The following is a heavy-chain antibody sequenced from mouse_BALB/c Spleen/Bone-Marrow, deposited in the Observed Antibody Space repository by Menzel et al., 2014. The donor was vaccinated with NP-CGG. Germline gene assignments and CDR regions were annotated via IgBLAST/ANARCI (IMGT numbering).Heavy chain of an antibody. J-gene: IGHJ4*01. V-gene: IGHV2-9*02. CDR3: AREDGYFHYYAVDY. CDR1: GFSLTSYG. D-gene: IGHD2-3*01. Sequence: VKLMESGPGLVAPSQSLSITCTVSGFSLTSYGVHWVRQPPGKGLEWLGIIWASGSTNYNSALMSRLSISKDNSKSQVFLKMNSLQTDDTAMYYCAREDGYFHYYAVDYWGQGTSVTVSS. CDR2: IWASGST.